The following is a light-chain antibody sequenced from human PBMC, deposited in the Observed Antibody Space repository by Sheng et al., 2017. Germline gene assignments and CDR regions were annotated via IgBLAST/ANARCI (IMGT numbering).Light chain of an antibody. CDR1: DIGTIA. CDR2: DNN. V-gene: IGLV3-21*02. J-gene: IGLJ3*02. CDR3: QVWHLGSEHWV. Sequence: SYVLTQPPSVSVAPGQTATISCAGSDIGTIAVHWYQQEPGQAPLLVVYDNNDRPSGIPERFSASSSGSTATLTISRVEVGYEADYYCQVWHLGSEHWVFGGGTRLTVL.